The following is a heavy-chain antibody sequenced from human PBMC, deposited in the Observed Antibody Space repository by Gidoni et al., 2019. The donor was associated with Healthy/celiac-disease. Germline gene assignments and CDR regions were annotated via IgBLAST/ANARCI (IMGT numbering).Heavy chain of an antibody. J-gene: IGHJ4*02. Sequence: EVQLVESGGGLVKPGGSLRLSCAASGFTFSSYSLNWVRQAPGKGLEWVSSISSSSSYIYYADSVKGRFTISRDNAKNSLYLQMNSLRAEDTAVYYCARDDKLSNYDSSGYYYGEASWDGDYWGQGTLVTVSS. CDR3: ARDDKLSNYDSSGYYYGEASWDGDY. D-gene: IGHD3-22*01. V-gene: IGHV3-21*01. CDR2: ISSSSSYI. CDR1: GFTFSSYS.